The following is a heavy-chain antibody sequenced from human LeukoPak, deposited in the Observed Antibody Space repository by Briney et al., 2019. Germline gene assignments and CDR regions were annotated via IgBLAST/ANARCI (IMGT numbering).Heavy chain of an antibody. CDR2: INPNSGGT. CDR1: GYTFTGYY. CDR3: AQDHGYSYGFFF. D-gene: IGHD5-18*01. Sequence: ASVKVSCKASGYTFTGYYMHWVRQAPGQGLEWMGWINPNSGGTNYAQKFQGRVTMTRDTSISTAYMELSRLRSDDTAVYYCAQDHGYSYGFFFWGQGTLVTVSS. J-gene: IGHJ4*02. V-gene: IGHV1-2*02.